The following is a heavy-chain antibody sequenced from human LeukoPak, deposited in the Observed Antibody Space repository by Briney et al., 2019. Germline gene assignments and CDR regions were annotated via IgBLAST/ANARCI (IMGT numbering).Heavy chain of an antibody. CDR1: GYRFTSYW. D-gene: IGHD5-24*01. CDR2: IYPGDSDT. J-gene: IGHJ4*02. CDR3: AIWSGYRRGLGY. Sequence: KPGESLKISWKGSGYRFTSYWIGWARQMPGKGREWVGIIYPGDSDTRYSPSFQGQATISADKSISTAYLQWSSLKASDTAMYYCAIWSGYRRGLGYWGQGTLVTVSS. V-gene: IGHV5-51*01.